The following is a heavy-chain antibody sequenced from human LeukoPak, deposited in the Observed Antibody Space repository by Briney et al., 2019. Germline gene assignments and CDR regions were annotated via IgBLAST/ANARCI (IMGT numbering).Heavy chain of an antibody. D-gene: IGHD6-19*01. CDR3: ARDLYSSGWYGDQYFQH. J-gene: IGHJ1*01. CDR1: GYSISSGYY. CDR2: IYHSGST. Sequence: SETLSLTCTVSGYSISSGYYWGWIRQPPGKGLEWIGSIYHSGSTYYNPSLKSRVTISVDTSKNQFSLKLSSVTAADTAVYYCARDLYSSGWYGDQYFQHWGQGTLVTVSS. V-gene: IGHV4-38-2*02.